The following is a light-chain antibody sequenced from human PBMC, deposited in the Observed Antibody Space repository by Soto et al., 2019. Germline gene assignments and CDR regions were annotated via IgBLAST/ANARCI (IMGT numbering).Light chain of an antibody. CDR3: QQYNKWPLA. V-gene: IGKV3-15*01. J-gene: IGKJ1*01. CDR1: QSVSGN. CDR2: GAS. Sequence: IVMTQSPATRSVSPGERATLSCRASQSVSGNLAWYQQKPGQAPRLLIYGASTRATDISARFSGSGSGTEFTLTISSLQSEDFAVYYCQQYNKWPLAFGQGTKVEIK.